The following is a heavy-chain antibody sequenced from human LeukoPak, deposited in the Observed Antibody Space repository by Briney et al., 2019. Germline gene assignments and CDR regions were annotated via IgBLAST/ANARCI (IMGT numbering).Heavy chain of an antibody. J-gene: IGHJ4*02. D-gene: IGHD1-14*01. V-gene: IGHV3-66*01. CDR1: GFTVSSNY. Sequence: GGSLRLSCAASGFTVSSNYMSWVRQAPGKGLEWVSVIYSGGSTYYADSVKGRFTISRDNSKNTLYLQMNSLRAEDTAVYYCARDQTPSRTPSFDYWGQGTLVTVSS. CDR3: ARDQTPSRTPSFDY. CDR2: IYSGGST.